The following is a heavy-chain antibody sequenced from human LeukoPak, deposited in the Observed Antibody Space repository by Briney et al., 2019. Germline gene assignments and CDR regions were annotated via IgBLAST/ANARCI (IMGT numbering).Heavy chain of an antibody. CDR2: IYSGGST. CDR1: GFTVSSNY. J-gene: IGHJ3*02. Sequence: GGSLRLSCAASGFTVSSNYMSWVRQAPGKGLEWVSVIYSGGSTYYADSVKGRFTISRDNSKNTLYLQMNSLRAEDTAVYYCARNYYYDSSGYYLGDAFDIWGQGTMVTVSS. CDR3: ARNYYYDSSGYYLGDAFDI. V-gene: IGHV3-66*01. D-gene: IGHD3-22*01.